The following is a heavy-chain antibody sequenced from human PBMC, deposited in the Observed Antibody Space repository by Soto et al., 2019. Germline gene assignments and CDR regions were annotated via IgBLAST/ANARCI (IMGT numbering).Heavy chain of an antibody. CDR3: AREGFITGTTSDH. Sequence: EGQLVESGGVLIQPGGSLRLSCAASGFTVSSHYMSWVRQAPGKGLEWVSVIYSGGGSTYYPDSVKGRFTISRDNSKNTLYLQMTSLRGEDTAVYYCAREGFITGTTSDHWGQGTLVTVSS. D-gene: IGHD1-20*01. J-gene: IGHJ4*02. CDR1: GFTVSSHY. V-gene: IGHV3-53*01. CDR2: IYSGGGST.